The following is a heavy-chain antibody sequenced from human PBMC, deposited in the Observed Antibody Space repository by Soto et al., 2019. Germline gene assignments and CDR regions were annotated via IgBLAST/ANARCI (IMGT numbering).Heavy chain of an antibody. Sequence: GSLRLSCAASGFDFSNAWMHWVRQAPGKGLVWVSHVNSDGTITTYADSVKGRFTISRDNAKNTVYLQMNSLRVEDSAVYYCTRDQAYSSAAWGQGTPVTVSS. D-gene: IGHD2-21*01. CDR3: TRDQAYSSAA. CDR2: VNSDGTIT. CDR1: GFDFSNAW. J-gene: IGHJ5*02. V-gene: IGHV3-74*01.